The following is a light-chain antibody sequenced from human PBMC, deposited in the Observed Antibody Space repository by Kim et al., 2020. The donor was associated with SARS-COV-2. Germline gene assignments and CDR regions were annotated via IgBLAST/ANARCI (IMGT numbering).Light chain of an antibody. CDR2: RNN. J-gene: IGLJ3*02. CDR1: SSNIGSNY. CDR3: AAWDDSLSGWV. V-gene: IGLV1-47*01. Sequence: GQRVPISCSGSSSNIGSNYVYWYQQLPGTAPKLLIYRNNQRPSGVSDRFSGSKSGTSASLAISGLRSEDEADYYCAAWDDSLSGWVFGGGTQLTVL.